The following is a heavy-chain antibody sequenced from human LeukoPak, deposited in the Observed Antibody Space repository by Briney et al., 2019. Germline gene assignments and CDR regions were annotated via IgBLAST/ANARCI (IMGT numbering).Heavy chain of an antibody. CDR2: IIPIFGTA. J-gene: IGHJ3*02. CDR3: AGPQRGYSYSAFDI. Sequence: SVKVSCKASGGTFSSYAISWVRQAPGQGLEWMGRIIPIFGTANYAQKFQGRVTITTDESTSTAYMELSSLRSEDTAVYYCAGPQRGYSYSAFDIWGQGTIVTVSS. CDR1: GGTFSSYA. V-gene: IGHV1-69*05. D-gene: IGHD5-18*01.